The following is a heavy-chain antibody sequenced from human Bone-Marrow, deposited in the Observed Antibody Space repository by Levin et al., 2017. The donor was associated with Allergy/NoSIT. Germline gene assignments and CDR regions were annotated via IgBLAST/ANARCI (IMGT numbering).Heavy chain of an antibody. CDR1: GSTFNNAW. D-gene: IGHD3-3*01. Sequence: GESLKISCAASGSTFNNAWMSWVRQAPGKGPEWIGRIKRQAEGATTEYSAPAQGRFTILRDESINTVYLELSSLQTEDTAMYYCSTLFGVIMTDAFDVWGQGTMVIVSS. V-gene: IGHV3-15*01. J-gene: IGHJ3*01. CDR2: IKRQAEGATT. CDR3: STLFGVIMTDAFDV.